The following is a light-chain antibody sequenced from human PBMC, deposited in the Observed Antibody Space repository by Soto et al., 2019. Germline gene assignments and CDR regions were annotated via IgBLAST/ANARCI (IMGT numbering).Light chain of an antibody. CDR3: MQSIQLPPT. CDR2: EVS. CDR1: QSLLYTDGQTS. Sequence: DIVMTQTPLSLSVTPGQPASISCKSGQSLLYTDGQTSLYWYLQKPGQAPQLLIYEVSHRFSGVPSRFSGSGSGTDFTLNISRLEAEDVGVYYCMQSIQLPPTFGQGTRLEIK. J-gene: IGKJ5*01. V-gene: IGKV2D-29*01.